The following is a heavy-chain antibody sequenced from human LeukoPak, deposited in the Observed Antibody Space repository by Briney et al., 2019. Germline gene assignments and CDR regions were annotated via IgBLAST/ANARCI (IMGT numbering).Heavy chain of an antibody. J-gene: IGHJ6*03. CDR3: AKGGGSSYYYYMDV. V-gene: IGHV3-9*01. CDR2: ISWNSGSI. D-gene: IGHD6-13*01. Sequence: PGGSLRLSCAASGFTFDDYAMHWVRQAPGKGLEWVSGISWNSGSIGYADSVKGRFTISRDNAKNSLYLQMNSLRAEDTAVYSCAKGGGSSYYYYMDVWGKGTTVTISS. CDR1: GFTFDDYA.